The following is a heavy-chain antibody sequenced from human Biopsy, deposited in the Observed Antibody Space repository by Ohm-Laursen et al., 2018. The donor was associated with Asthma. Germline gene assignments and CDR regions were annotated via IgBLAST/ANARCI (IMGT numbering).Heavy chain of an antibody. J-gene: IGHJ4*02. CDR2: INSVVGTT. D-gene: IGHD2-2*01. V-gene: IGHV1-69*13. CDR1: GGTFNTYV. CDR3: ARKAGSCISRTCYSLDF. Sequence: SVKAFCKFLGGTFNTYVIGWVRQPPGQGLEWMGGINSVVGTTTYPQKFQDRVTITADDSTSTVYMELSSLRSEDTAVYYCARKAGSCISRTCYSLDFWGQGTLVTVSS.